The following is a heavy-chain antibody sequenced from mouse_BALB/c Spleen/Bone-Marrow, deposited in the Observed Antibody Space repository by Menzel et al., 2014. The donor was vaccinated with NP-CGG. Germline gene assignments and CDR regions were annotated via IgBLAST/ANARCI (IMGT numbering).Heavy chain of an antibody. Sequence: QVQLQQSGAELVRPGASVTLSCKASGYTFTDYEMHWVKQTPVHGLEWIGAIDPETGGTAYNQKFKGKATLTADKSSSTAYMELRSLTSEDSAVYYCTRSETGPFAYWGQGILVTVSA. CDR2: IDPETGGT. CDR1: GYTFTDYE. CDR3: TRSETGPFAY. V-gene: IGHV1-15*01. J-gene: IGHJ3*01. D-gene: IGHD4-1*01.